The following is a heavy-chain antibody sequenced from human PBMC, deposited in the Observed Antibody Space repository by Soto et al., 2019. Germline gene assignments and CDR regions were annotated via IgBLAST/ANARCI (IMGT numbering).Heavy chain of an antibody. CDR1: GFSLSTSGVG. CDR3: AHRETNGDEIEIIFDY. J-gene: IGHJ4*02. CDR2: IYWDDDK. D-gene: IGHD4-17*01. V-gene: IGHV2-5*02. Sequence: SGPTLVNPTQTLTLTCTFSGFSLSTSGVGVGWIRQPPGKALEWLALIYWDDDKRYSPSLKSRLTITKDTSKNQVVLTMTNMDPVDTATCYCAHRETNGDEIEIIFDYWGQGTLVTVSS.